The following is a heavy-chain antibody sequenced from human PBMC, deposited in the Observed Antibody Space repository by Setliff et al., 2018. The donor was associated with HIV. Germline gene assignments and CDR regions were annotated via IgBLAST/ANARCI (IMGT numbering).Heavy chain of an antibody. Sequence: ASVKVSCKVSGYTLSELSMHWVRQAPGEGLEWMGGFDPEDGETIYAEKFQGRVTMTEDTATETAYMELSSLRSEDAAVYYCATDAYQDFLTGPTPGAFDIWGQGTVVTVSS. CDR1: GYTLSELS. D-gene: IGHD3-9*01. J-gene: IGHJ3*02. CDR3: ATDAYQDFLTGPTPGAFDI. V-gene: IGHV1-24*01. CDR2: FDPEDGET.